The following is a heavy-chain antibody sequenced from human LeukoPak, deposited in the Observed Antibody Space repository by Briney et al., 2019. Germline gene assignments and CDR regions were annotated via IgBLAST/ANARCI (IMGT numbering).Heavy chain of an antibody. J-gene: IGHJ6*02. Sequence: GGSLRLSCAVAGFSFSSYWMHWVRQVPGKGLVWVSRINSDGSSTSYADSVKGRFTISRDNAKNTLYLQMNSLRAEDTAVYYCASAPYDYSNYDYGMDVWGQGTTVTVSS. D-gene: IGHD4-11*01. CDR3: ASAPYDYSNYDYGMDV. V-gene: IGHV3-74*01. CDR1: GFSFSSYW. CDR2: INSDGSST.